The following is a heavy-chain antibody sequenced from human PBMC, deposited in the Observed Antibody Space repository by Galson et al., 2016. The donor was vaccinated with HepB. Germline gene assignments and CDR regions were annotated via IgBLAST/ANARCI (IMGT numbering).Heavy chain of an antibody. D-gene: IGHD3-10*01. J-gene: IGHJ4*02. CDR2: INSDGSST. Sequence: SLRLSCAASGFTSSSYWMHWVRQAPGKGLVWVSRINSDGSSTTYAGSVKGRFTISRDNAKNTLYLQMNGLKAEDTAVYYCARGPPYGEFDYWGQGTLVTVSS. CDR3: ARGPPYGEFDY. V-gene: IGHV3-74*01. CDR1: GFTSSSYW.